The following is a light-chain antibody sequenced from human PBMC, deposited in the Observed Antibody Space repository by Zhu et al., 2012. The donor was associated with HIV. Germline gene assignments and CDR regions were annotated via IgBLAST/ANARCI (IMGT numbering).Light chain of an antibody. CDR1: QSVYKW. Sequence: DIQMTQSPSTLSASVGDRVTITCRASQSVYKWLAWYQQKPEKAPKLLIYEASSLETGVPSGFSGSGSETEFTLTISSLQPDDFASYSCQQYYTPSYTFGQGTKLQIK. CDR3: QQYYTPSYT. J-gene: IGKJ2*01. CDR2: EAS. V-gene: IGKV1-5*03.